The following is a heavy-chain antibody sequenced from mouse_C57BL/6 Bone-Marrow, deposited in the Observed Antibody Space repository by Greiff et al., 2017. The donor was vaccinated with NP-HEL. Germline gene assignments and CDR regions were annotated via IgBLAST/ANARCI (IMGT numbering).Heavy chain of an antibody. D-gene: IGHD1-1*01. Sequence: QVQLQQSGAELARPGASVKLSCKASGYTFTSYGISWVKQRTGQGLEWIGEIYPRSGNTYYNEKFKGKATLTADKSSSTAYMELRSLTSEDSAVYFCARGHYGSSYYAMDYWGQGTSVTVSS. V-gene: IGHV1-81*01. CDR2: IYPRSGNT. J-gene: IGHJ4*01. CDR1: GYTFTSYG. CDR3: ARGHYGSSYYAMDY.